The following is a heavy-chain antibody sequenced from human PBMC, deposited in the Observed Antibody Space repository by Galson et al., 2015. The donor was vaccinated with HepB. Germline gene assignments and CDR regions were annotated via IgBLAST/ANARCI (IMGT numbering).Heavy chain of an antibody. CDR1: GFTFRDYY. CDR3: ARVGCSSTSCRWGPLDI. D-gene: IGHD2-2*01. Sequence: SLRLSCAASGFTFRDYYMSWIRQAPGKGLEWVSYISSGADTIYYPDSVKGRFTISRDDAKNSLYLQMNSLRADDTAVYYCARVGCSSTSCRWGPLDIWGQGTMVTVSS. V-gene: IGHV3-11*01. J-gene: IGHJ3*02. CDR2: ISSGADTI.